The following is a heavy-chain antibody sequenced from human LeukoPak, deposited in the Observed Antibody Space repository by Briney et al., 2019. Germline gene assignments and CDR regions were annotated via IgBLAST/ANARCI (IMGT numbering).Heavy chain of an antibody. V-gene: IGHV4-39*07. CDR2: IYYSGST. Sequence: SETLSLTCTVSGGSINSNTYYWGWIRQPPGKGLEWIGSIYYSGSTYYNPSLKSRVTISVDTSKNQFSLKLSSVTAADTAVYYCAREQSGDYYYYYMDVWGKGTTVTVSS. D-gene: IGHD3-10*01. CDR3: AREQSGDYYYYYMDV. J-gene: IGHJ6*03. CDR1: GGSINSNTYY.